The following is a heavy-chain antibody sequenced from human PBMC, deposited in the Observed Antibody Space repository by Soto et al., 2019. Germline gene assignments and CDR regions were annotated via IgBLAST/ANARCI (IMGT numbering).Heavy chain of an antibody. V-gene: IGHV3-48*02. CDR3: ARGSTLSSDSGENDY. Sequence: EVQLVESGGGLVQPGGSLRLSCAASGFTFSSYSMNWVRQAPGKGLEWVSYISSSSSTIYYADSVKGRFTISRDNAKNSLYLQMNSLRDEDTAVYYCARGSTLSSDSGENDYWGQGTLVTVSS. J-gene: IGHJ4*02. CDR1: GFTFSSYS. CDR2: ISSSSSTI. D-gene: IGHD3-10*01.